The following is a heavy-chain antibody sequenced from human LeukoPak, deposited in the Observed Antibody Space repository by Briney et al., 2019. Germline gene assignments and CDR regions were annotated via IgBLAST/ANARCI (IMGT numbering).Heavy chain of an antibody. CDR3: AREPSYYDSSGSRFDY. D-gene: IGHD3-22*01. J-gene: IGHJ4*02. CDR2: ISAYNGNT. V-gene: IGHV1-18*01. CDR1: GYTFTSYG. Sequence: ASVKGSCKASGYTFTSYGISWVRQAPGQGLEWMGWISAYNGNTNYAQKLQGRVTMTTDTSTSTAYMELRSLRSDDTAVYYCAREPSYYDSSGSRFDYWGQGTLVTVSS.